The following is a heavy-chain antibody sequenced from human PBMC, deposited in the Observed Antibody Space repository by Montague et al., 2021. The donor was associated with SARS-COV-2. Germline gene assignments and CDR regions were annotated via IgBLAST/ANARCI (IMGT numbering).Heavy chain of an antibody. D-gene: IGHD4-17*01. V-gene: IGHV4-39*07. Sequence: SETLSLTCTVSGGSISTTNYYWAWIRQPPGKGLEWVGSLYNSDNNYYTPSLESRLTISVDTYKNQFSLKLRTVTAADAALYHCARAWRYGDYSGVYFDHWGQGTLVTVSS. CDR3: ARAWRYGDYSGVYFDH. CDR2: LYNSDNN. J-gene: IGHJ4*02. CDR1: GGSISTTNYY.